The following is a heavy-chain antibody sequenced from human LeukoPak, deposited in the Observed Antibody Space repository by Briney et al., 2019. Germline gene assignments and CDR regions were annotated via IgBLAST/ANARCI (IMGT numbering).Heavy chain of an antibody. J-gene: IGHJ6*02. Sequence: TGGSLRLSCAASGFTFSSHSMNWVRQAPGKGLEWISYISSDSTIIHYADSVKGRFTISRDDAKSSLYLQMNSLRAEDTALYYCARACYSDSSGYCYYYIMDVWGQGTTVTVSS. CDR1: GFTFSSHS. D-gene: IGHD3-22*01. CDR3: ARACYSDSSGYCYYYIMDV. CDR2: ISSDSTII. V-gene: IGHV3-48*01.